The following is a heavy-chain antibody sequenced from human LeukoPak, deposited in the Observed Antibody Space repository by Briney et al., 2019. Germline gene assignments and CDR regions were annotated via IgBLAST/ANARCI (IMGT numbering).Heavy chain of an antibody. D-gene: IGHD5-24*01. CDR1: GFTFSISA. V-gene: IGHV3-64D*06. Sequence: TGGSLRLSCSASGFTFSISAMHWVRQAPGKGLQYVSVISGNGVTTSYADSVKGRFTISRDNSKNTVYLQMSSLRAEDTAVYYCVADGRDGYNIYFHHWGQGTLATVSS. CDR3: VADGRDGYNIYFHH. J-gene: IGHJ1*01. CDR2: ISGNGVTT.